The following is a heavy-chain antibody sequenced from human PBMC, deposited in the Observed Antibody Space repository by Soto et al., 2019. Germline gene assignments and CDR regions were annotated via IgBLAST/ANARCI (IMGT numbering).Heavy chain of an antibody. V-gene: IGHV3-23*01. CDR1: GFTFSSYA. D-gene: IGHD4-4*01. CDR3: AKDSTVTTLYYYGMDV. J-gene: IGHJ6*02. Sequence: GGSLRLSCAASGFTFSSYAMSWVRQAPGKGLEWVSAISGSGGSTYYADSVKGRFTISRDNSKNTLYLQMNSLRAEDTAVYYCAKDSTVTTLYYYGMDVWGQGTTVTVSS. CDR2: ISGSGGST.